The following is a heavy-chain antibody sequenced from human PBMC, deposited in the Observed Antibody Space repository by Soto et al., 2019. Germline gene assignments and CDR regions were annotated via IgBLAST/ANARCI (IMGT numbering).Heavy chain of an antibody. CDR3: ARDEWEMATAI. Sequence: GASVKVSCKASGYTFTSYYMHWVRQAPGQGLEWMGIINPSGGSTSYAQKFQGRVTMTRDTSTSTVYMELSSLRAEDTAVYYCARDEWEMATAIWGQGTTVTVSS. CDR1: GYTFTSYY. D-gene: IGHD1-26*01. J-gene: IGHJ6*02. CDR2: INPSGGST. V-gene: IGHV1-46*03.